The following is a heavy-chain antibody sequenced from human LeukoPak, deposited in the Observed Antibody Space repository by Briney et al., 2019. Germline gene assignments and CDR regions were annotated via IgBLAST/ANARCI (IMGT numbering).Heavy chain of an antibody. V-gene: IGHV3-23*01. J-gene: IGHJ6*03. CDR2: SSGSGGHT. D-gene: IGHD5-24*01. CDR1: GITFTSHA. Sequence: GGSLRLSCAASGITFTSHAMSWVRQAPGKGLEWVSLSSGSGGHTYYGDSVKGRFTISRDNSKSTLYLQMNSLRAEDTAVYYCAKGGVATMRDGYNYYYYYMEVWGRGTTVTVSS. CDR3: AKGGVATMRDGYNYYYYYMEV.